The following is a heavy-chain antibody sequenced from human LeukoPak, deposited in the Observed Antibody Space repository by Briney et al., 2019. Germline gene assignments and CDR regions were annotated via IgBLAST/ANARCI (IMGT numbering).Heavy chain of an antibody. J-gene: IGHJ4*02. D-gene: IGHD3-22*01. CDR1: GGSISSGSYY. Sequence: SETLTLTCTVSGGSISSGSYYWSWIRQPAGKGLEWIGRIYTSGSTNYNPSLKSRVTISVDTSKNQFSLKLSSVTAADTAVYYCAREGLGGYYYRVYWGQGTLVTVSS. V-gene: IGHV4-61*02. CDR2: IYTSGST. CDR3: AREGLGGYYYRVY.